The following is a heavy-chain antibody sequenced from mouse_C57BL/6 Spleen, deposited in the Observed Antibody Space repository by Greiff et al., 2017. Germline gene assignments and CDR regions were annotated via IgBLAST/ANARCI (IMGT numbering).Heavy chain of an antibody. CDR2: IDPENGDT. V-gene: IGHV14-4*01. CDR3: TTYSFDY. CDR1: GFNIKDDY. Sequence: VQLQQSGAELVRPGASVKLSCTASGFNIKDDYMHWVKQRPEQGLEWIGWIDPENGDTEYASKFQGKATITADTSSNTAYRQLSSLTSEDTAVYYCTTYSFDYWGQGTTLTVSS. J-gene: IGHJ2*01. D-gene: IGHD2-12*01.